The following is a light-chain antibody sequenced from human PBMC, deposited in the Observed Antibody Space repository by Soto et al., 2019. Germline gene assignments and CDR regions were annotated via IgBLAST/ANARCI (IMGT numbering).Light chain of an antibody. CDR3: QQYNKWPLT. Sequence: EIVMTQTPATLSVSPGERATLSCRASQSVSSNLAWYQHKPGQAASLLIHGASTRATGIPARFSGSGSGTEFTLPISSLQSEDFAVNCWQQYNKWPLTVGGGTKVEIK. CDR1: QSVSSN. CDR2: GAS. V-gene: IGKV3-15*01. J-gene: IGKJ4*01.